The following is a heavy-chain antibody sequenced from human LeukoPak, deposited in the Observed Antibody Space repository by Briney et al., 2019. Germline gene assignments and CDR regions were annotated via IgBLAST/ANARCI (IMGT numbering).Heavy chain of an antibody. CDR3: ARGLVNYGGNPERPDNYWYFDL. J-gene: IGHJ2*01. D-gene: IGHD4-23*01. CDR2: IIPIFGTA. Sequence: GASVKVSCKASGGTFSSYAISWVRQAPGQGLEWMGGIIPIFGTANYAQKFQGRVTITADESTSTAYMELSSLRSEDTAVYYCARGLVNYGGNPERPDNYWYFDLWGRGTLVTVSS. CDR1: GGTFSSYA. V-gene: IGHV1-69*13.